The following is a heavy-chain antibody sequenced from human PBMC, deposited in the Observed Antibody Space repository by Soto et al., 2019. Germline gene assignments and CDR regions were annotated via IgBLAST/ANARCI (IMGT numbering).Heavy chain of an antibody. CDR2: IYYSGST. CDR3: ARTYYYGSGRWFFDL. D-gene: IGHD3-10*01. CDR1: GDSINTYY. J-gene: IGHJ2*01. V-gene: IGHV4-59*01. Sequence: QVQLQESGPGLVKPSETLSLTCTVSGDSINTYYWSWIRQPPGRGLEWIGYIYYSGSTNYNPSLKSRVTTSVDTSKNQVSLRLTSVTAAETAVYFCARTYYYGSGRWFFDLWGRGTLITVSS.